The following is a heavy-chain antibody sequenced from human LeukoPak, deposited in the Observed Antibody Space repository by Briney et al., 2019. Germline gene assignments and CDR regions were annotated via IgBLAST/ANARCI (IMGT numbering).Heavy chain of an antibody. CDR3: ARGFDPGTIDY. J-gene: IGHJ4*02. CDR1: GGSFSVYY. V-gene: IGHV4-34*01. D-gene: IGHD1-7*01. Sequence: SETLSLTCAVYGGSFSVYYWSWIRQPPGKGLEWIGEINHSGSTNYNPSLKSRVTISVDTSKNQFSLKLSSVTAADTAVYYCARGFDPGTIDYWGQGTLVTVSS. CDR2: INHSGST.